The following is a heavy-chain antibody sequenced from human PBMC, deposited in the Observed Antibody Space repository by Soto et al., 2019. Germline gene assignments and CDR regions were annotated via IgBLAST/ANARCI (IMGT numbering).Heavy chain of an antibody. CDR1: GDRFSFYW. CDR2: IYPGDSNT. CDR3: ARHEAYCGRTSCYQSYFHP. Sequence: EEQLVQSGAEVKKPGESLQNSCRGSGDRFSFYWIGWVRQMPGRGLEWMGLIYPGDSNTKYSPSFEGQVTISADASISTVYLQWGSLKASDTAIYYCARHEAYCGRTSCYQSYFHPWGQGTQVTVSS. J-gene: IGHJ5*02. D-gene: IGHD2-2*01. V-gene: IGHV5-51*01.